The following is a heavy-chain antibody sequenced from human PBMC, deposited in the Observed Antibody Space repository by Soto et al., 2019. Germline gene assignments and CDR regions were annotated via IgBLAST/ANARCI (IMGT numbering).Heavy chain of an antibody. CDR3: ARDHTPTVTTFRQNYHYYNGMDV. D-gene: IGHD4-4*01. Sequence: EASVKVSCKASGYTFTSYYMHWVRQAPGQGLEWMGIINPSGGSTSYAQKFQGRVTMTRDTSTSTVYMELSSLRSEDTAVYYFARDHTPTVTTFRQNYHYYNGMDVCGQGTTVTVSS. CDR2: INPSGGST. CDR1: GYTFTSYY. J-gene: IGHJ6*02. V-gene: IGHV1-46*01.